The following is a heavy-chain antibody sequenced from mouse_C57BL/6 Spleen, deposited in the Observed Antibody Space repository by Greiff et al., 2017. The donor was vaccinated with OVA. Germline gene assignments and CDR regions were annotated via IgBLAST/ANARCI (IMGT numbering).Heavy chain of an antibody. CDR3: ARDEGIYYYGSSPDY. D-gene: IGHD1-1*01. CDR2: IDPEDGAP. CDR1: GFNIKDYY. V-gene: IGHV14-2*01. J-gene: IGHJ2*01. Sequence: VQLQQSGAELVKPGASVKLSCTASGFNIKDYYMHWVKQRTEQGLAWIGRIDPEDGAPKYAPKFQGKATITADTSSNTADLQLSSLTSEDTAVYYCARDEGIYYYGSSPDYWGQGTTLTVSS.